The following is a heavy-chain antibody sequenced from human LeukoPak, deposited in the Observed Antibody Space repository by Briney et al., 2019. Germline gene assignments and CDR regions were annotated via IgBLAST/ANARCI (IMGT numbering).Heavy chain of an antibody. CDR1: GFTFSSHW. V-gene: IGHV3-74*01. CDR3: AREGTYSNGPDY. CDR2: INSDGTST. Sequence: PGGSLTLSCAASGFTFSSHWMHWVRQAPGKGLVWVSRINSDGTSTTYADSVKGRFTISRDNAKNTLYLQMNSLRVEDTAVFHCAREGTYSNGPDYWGQGTLVTVSS. D-gene: IGHD3-22*01. J-gene: IGHJ4*02.